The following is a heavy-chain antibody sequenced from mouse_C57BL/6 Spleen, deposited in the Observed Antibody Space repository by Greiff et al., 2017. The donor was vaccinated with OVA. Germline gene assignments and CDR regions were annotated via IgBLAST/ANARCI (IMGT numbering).Heavy chain of an antibody. CDR1: GYSFTGYF. J-gene: IGHJ4*01. D-gene: IGHD5-5*01. V-gene: IGHV1-20*01. CDR2: INPYNGDT. CDR3: ARGAYLLDMDY. Sequence: EVQRVESGPELVKPGDSVKISCKASGYSFTGYFMNWVMQSHGKSLEWIGRINPYNGDTFYNQKFKGKATLTVDKSSSTAHMELRSLTSEDSAVYYCARGAYLLDMDYWGQGTSVTVSS.